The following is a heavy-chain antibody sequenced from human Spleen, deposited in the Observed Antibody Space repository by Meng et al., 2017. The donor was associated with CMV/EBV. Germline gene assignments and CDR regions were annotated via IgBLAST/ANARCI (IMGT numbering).Heavy chain of an antibody. CDR1: DSFSRSDCY. V-gene: IGHV4-39*07. CDR3: ARDIFLLPAASWWFDP. D-gene: IGHD2-2*01. Sequence: DSFSRSDCYSGWSHQPSGKGLEWIGSIFHSGSTYFYPSLKCRVSISMDTAKNQFSLTLTSVTAADTAVYYCARDIFLLPAASWWFDPWGRGTLVTVSS. CDR2: IFHSGST. J-gene: IGHJ5*02.